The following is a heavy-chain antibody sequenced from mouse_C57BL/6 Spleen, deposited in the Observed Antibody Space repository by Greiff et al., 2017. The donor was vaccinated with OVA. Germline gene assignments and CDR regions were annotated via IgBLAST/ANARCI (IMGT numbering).Heavy chain of an antibody. CDR1: GYTFTSYW. CDR3: ARLIPLAD. Sequence: QVQLQQPGAELVKPGASVKLSCKASGYTFTSYWMQWVKQRPGQGLEWIGEIDPSDSYTNYNQKFKGKATLTVDTSSSTAYMQLSSLTSEDSAVYYCARLIPLADWGQGTLVTVSA. D-gene: IGHD2-4*01. J-gene: IGHJ3*01. CDR2: IDPSDSYT. V-gene: IGHV1-50*01.